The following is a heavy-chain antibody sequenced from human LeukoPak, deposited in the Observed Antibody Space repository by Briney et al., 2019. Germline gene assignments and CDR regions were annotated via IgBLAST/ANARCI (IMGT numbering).Heavy chain of an antibody. Sequence: ASVKVSCKASGYSFIDYYIHWVRQAPGQGLEWMGWVNPHSGGTKFAQKFQGRVTMTRDTYINTAYMEVSSLRSDDTAVYYCARDIGDYYGSGSYWLLWGQGTLVTVAS. CDR1: GYSFIDYY. V-gene: IGHV1-2*02. CDR2: VNPHSGGT. D-gene: IGHD3-10*01. J-gene: IGHJ4*02. CDR3: ARDIGDYYGSGSYWLL.